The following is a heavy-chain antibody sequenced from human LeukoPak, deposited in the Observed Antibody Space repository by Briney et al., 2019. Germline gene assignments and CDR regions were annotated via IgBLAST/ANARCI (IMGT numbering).Heavy chain of an antibody. D-gene: IGHD3/OR15-3a*01. J-gene: IGHJ4*02. CDR3: ARGWTQPSH. CDR1: EFTFSTYW. CDR2: IKEEVSEK. V-gene: IGHV3-7*01. Sequence: GGSLRLSCAASEFTFSTYWMSWVRQAPGGGLEWGASIKEEVSEKYYVDSVKGRFTISRDNAKNSLYLQMNSLRGEDTSVYYCARGWTQPSHWGQGTPVTVSS.